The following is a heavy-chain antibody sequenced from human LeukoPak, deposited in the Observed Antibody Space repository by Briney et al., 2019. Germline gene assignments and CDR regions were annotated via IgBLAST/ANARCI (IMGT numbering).Heavy chain of an antibody. CDR1: GGSISSSSYY. J-gene: IGHJ6*03. Sequence: SETLSLTCTVSGGSISSSSYYWGWIRQPPGKGLEWIGCIYYSGSTYYNPSLKSRVTISVDTSKNQFSLKLSSVTAADTAVYYCASFDYSYYYYYYMDVWGKGTTVTVSS. CDR2: IYYSGST. CDR3: ASFDYSYYYYYYMDV. V-gene: IGHV4-39*07. D-gene: IGHD3-9*01.